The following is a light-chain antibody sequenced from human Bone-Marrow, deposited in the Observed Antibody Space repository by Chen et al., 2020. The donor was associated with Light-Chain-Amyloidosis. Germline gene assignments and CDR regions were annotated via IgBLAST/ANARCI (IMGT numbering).Light chain of an antibody. J-gene: IGLJ1*01. Sequence: QFVLTQPPSASAAPGATVTSACSGASSNIGLNYVHWYQHFPGAAPNLVIHGNNQRPSGVPDRLSASKSGTSASLAISGLRSGDEADYYCAAWDGSMGGYVFGTGTKVIVL. V-gene: IGLV1-47*01. CDR1: SSNIGLNY. CDR3: AAWDGSMGGYV. CDR2: GNN.